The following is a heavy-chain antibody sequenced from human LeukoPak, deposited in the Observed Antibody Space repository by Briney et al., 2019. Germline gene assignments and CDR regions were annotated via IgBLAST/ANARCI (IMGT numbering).Heavy chain of an antibody. CDR3: ARAIITIFGVVIAHDAFDI. J-gene: IGHJ3*02. Sequence: SETLSLTCTVSGGSISSYYWSWIRQPPGKGLEWIGRIYTSGSTNYNPSLKSRVTISVDKSKNQFSLKLSSVTAADTAVYYCARAIITIFGVVIAHDAFDIWGQGTMVTVSS. CDR1: GGSISSYY. V-gene: IGHV4-4*07. CDR2: IYTSGST. D-gene: IGHD3-3*01.